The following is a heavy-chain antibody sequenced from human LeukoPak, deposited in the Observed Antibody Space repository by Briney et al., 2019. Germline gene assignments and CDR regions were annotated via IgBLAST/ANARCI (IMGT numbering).Heavy chain of an antibody. CDR2: ISAYNGNT. J-gene: IGHJ6*02. Sequence: ASVKVSCRASGYSFSDYGITWVRQAPGQGLEWMGWISAYNGNTNYAQKLQGRVTMTTDTSTSTAYMELRSLRSDDTAVYYCALSGGADRQDYYYYGMDVWGQGTTVTVSS. D-gene: IGHD3-10*01. V-gene: IGHV1-18*04. CDR1: GYSFSDYG. CDR3: ALSGGADRQDYYYYGMDV.